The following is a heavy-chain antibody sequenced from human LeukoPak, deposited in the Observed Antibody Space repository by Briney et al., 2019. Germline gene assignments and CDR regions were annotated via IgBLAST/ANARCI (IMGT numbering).Heavy chain of an antibody. V-gene: IGHV3-30*18. CDR3: AKGAGD. Sequence: SGGSLRLSCAASGFTFSSYGMHWVRQAPGKGLEWVAVISYDGSNKYYADSVKGRFTISRDNSKNTLYLQMNSLRAEDTAVYYCAKGAGDWGQGTLVTVSS. J-gene: IGHJ4*02. CDR2: ISYDGSNK. CDR1: GFTFSSYG.